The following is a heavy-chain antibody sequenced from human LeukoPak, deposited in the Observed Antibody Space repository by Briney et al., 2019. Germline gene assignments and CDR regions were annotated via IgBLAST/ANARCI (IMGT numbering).Heavy chain of an antibody. CDR2: IIPIFGTA. CDR3: ASVPYYYDSSGYYYDY. J-gene: IGHJ4*02. D-gene: IGHD3-22*01. Sequence: SVKVSCKASGGTFSSCAISWVRQAPGQGLEWMGGIIPIFGTANYAQKFQGRVTITADEPTSTAYMELSSLRSEDTAVYYCASVPYYYDSSGYYYDYWGQGTLITVSS. CDR1: GGTFSSCA. V-gene: IGHV1-69*13.